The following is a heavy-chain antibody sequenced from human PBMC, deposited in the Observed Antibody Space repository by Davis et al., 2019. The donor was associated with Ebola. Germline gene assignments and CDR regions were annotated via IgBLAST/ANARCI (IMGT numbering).Heavy chain of an antibody. V-gene: IGHV4-34*01. CDR1: GGSFSGYY. Sequence: SETLSLTCAVYGGSFSGYYWSWIRQPPGKGLGWIGEINHSGSTNYNPSLKSRVTISVDTSKNQFSLKLSSVTAADTAVYYCARGRRYSYGPLGYWGQGTLVTVSS. J-gene: IGHJ4*02. CDR2: INHSGST. D-gene: IGHD5-18*01. CDR3: ARGRRYSYGPLGY.